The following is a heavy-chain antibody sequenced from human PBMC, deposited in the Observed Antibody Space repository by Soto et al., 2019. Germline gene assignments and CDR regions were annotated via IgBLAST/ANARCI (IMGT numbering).Heavy chain of an antibody. CDR2: IYYSGST. CDR1: GFSISSYY. J-gene: IGHJ4*02. V-gene: IGHV4-59*01. D-gene: IGHD3-9*01. CDR3: ARARGYYDILTGYYKTPEFFDY. Sequence: SETLSLTCTVSGFSISSYYWSWIRQPPGKGLEWIGYIYYSGSTNYNPSLKSRVTISVDTSKNQFSLKLSSVTAADTAVYYCARARGYYDILTGYYKTPEFFDYWGQGTLVTVSS.